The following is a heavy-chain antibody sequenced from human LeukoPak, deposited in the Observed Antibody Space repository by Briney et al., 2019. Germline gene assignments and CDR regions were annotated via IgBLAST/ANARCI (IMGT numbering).Heavy chain of an antibody. D-gene: IGHD4-11*01. J-gene: IGHJ4*02. V-gene: IGHV3-30*03. CDR1: GFTFSSYE. CDR2: ISKDGSNK. Sequence: GGSLRLSCAASGFTFSSYEMNWVRQSPGKGLEWVAVISKDGSNKYCVDSVKGRFTISRDNSMNTVHLQMSSLRPDDTAVYYCAREDQQLPDYWGQGTLVTVSS. CDR3: AREDQQLPDY.